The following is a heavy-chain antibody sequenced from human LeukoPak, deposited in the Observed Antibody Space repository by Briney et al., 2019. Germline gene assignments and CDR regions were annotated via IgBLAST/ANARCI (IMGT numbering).Heavy chain of an antibody. CDR2: ISWNSDTI. V-gene: IGHV3-9*01. CDR3: AKTLSGYRYVNDGMDV. Sequence: GGSLRLSCAASRFTFDDYAMHWVRQVPGKGLEWVSGISWNSDTIGYADSVKGRFTISRDSAKNSVYLQMNSLRAEDTALYYCAKTLSGYRYVNDGMDVWGQGTTVTVSS. J-gene: IGHJ6*02. CDR1: RFTFDDYA. D-gene: IGHD5-18*01.